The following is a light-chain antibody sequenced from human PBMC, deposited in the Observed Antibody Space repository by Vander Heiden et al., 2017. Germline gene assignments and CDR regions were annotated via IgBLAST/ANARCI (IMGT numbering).Light chain of an antibody. CDR2: DAS. Sequence: DIQMTQSPSSLSASVGDRVTITCRASQGIANYLNWYQQKPGKAPKLLIYDASTLQTGVPSRFSGSVSETDFTFTISSLQPEDIATYYCQQYDNLPLTFGGGTKVEIK. CDR1: QGIANY. J-gene: IGKJ4*01. CDR3: QQYDNLPLT. V-gene: IGKV1-33*01.